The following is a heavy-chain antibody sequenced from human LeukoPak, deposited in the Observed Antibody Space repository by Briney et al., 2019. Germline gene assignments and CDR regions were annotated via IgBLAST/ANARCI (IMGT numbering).Heavy chain of an antibody. CDR3: AKDIRGDGYNSRFDY. V-gene: IGHV3-43*02. Sequence: PGGSLRLSCAVAGFALDDYAMHWVRQAPGTGVEWVSLISGDGGSTYYADSVKGRLTISRDNRKNSLHLQMNSLRTEDTALYYCAKDIRGDGYNSRFDYWGQGTLVTVSP. CDR2: ISGDGGST. CDR1: GFALDDYA. J-gene: IGHJ4*02. D-gene: IGHD5-24*01.